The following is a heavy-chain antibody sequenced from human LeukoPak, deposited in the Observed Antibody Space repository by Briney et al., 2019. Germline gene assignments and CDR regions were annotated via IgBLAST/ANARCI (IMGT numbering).Heavy chain of an antibody. Sequence: SETLSLTCTVSGDSISSRSYYWSWIRQPPGKGLEWIGYIYYSGSTYYNPSLKSRVTISVDTSKNQFSLKLSSVTAADTAVYYCARGAIAAAETGDAFDIWGQGTTVTVSS. CDR3: ARGAIAAAETGDAFDI. CDR2: IYYSGST. CDR1: GDSISSRSYY. V-gene: IGHV4-30-4*01. J-gene: IGHJ3*02. D-gene: IGHD6-13*01.